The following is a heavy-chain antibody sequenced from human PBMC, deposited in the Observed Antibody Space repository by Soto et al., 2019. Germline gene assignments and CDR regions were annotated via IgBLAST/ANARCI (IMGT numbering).Heavy chain of an antibody. J-gene: IGHJ4*02. V-gene: IGHV3-23*01. CDR2: VSGSGRST. D-gene: IGHD2-21*02. CDR1: GFTFTDYA. Sequence: EVQLLESGGDLVQPGGSLRLSCAASGFTFTDYAMSWVRQAPGKGLEWVSTVSGSGRSTFYADSVKGRLTIYRDNRKNTVYLKMNSLRAEDTALYYCANGGDLYFHNWGQGTLVTVSS. CDR3: ANGGDLYFHN.